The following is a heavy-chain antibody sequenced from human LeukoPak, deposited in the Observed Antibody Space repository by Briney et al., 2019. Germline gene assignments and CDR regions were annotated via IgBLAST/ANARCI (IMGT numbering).Heavy chain of an antibody. CDR2: IYTSGST. Sequence: KPSETLSLTCTVSGGSISSYYWSWIRQPAGKGLEWIGRIYTSGSTNYNPSLKSRVTISVDTSKNQFSLKLSSVTAADTAVYYCARGGYSSSFNWFDPWGQGALVTVSS. D-gene: IGHD6-13*01. CDR1: GGSISSYY. J-gene: IGHJ5*02. V-gene: IGHV4-4*07. CDR3: ARGGYSSSFNWFDP.